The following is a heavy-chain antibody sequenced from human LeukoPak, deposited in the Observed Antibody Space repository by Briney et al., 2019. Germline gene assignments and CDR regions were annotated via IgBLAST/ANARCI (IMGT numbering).Heavy chain of an antibody. V-gene: IGHV4-4*02. CDR3: ARYYDILSALGY. CDR2: IYHSGST. CDR1: GGSISSSNW. Sequence: PSETLSLTCAVSGGSISSSNWGSWVRQPPGKGLEWMGEIYHSGSTNYNPSLKSRVTISVDKSKNQFSLKLSYVTAADTAVYYCARYYDILSALGYWGQGTLVTVSS. D-gene: IGHD3-9*01. J-gene: IGHJ4*02.